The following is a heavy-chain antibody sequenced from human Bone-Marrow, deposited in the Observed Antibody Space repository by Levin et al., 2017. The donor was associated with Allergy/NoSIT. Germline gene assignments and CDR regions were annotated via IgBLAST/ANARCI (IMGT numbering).Heavy chain of an antibody. V-gene: IGHV4-31*03. CDR3: AREDLAHNWFDP. CDR1: GASMSGGRYY. Sequence: NSSETLSLTCTVSGASMSGGRYYWSWVRQRPGEGLEYIGYIYHSGNTYFNPSLKGRVSMSLDTSTTQFSLKLTSVSAADTAMYYCAREDLAHNWFDPWGQGTLVTVSS. CDR2: IYHSGNT. J-gene: IGHJ5*02.